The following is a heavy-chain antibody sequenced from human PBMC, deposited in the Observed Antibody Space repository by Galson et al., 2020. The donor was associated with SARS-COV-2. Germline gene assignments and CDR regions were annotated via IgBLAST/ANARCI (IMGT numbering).Heavy chain of an antibody. CDR3: AKEVGPPYSSGWYPDY. J-gene: IGHJ4*02. D-gene: IGHD6-19*01. Sequence: GGSLRLSCAASGFTFSSYGMHWVRQAPGKGLEWVAVLSYDGSNKYYADSVKGRFTISRDNSKNTLYLQMNSLRAEDTAVYYCAKEVGPPYSSGWYPDYWGQGTLVTVSS. V-gene: IGHV3-30*18. CDR1: GFTFSSYG. CDR2: LSYDGSNK.